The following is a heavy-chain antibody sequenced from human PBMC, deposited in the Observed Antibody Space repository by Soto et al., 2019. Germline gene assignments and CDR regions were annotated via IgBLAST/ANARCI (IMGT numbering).Heavy chain of an antibody. CDR1: GFTFSSYA. V-gene: IGHV3-23*01. CDR3: AKFYCNGGSCYVDYYYYYMDV. J-gene: IGHJ6*03. D-gene: IGHD2-15*01. Sequence: EVQLLESGGGLVQPGGSLRLSCAASGFTFSSYAMSWVRQAPGKGLEWVSAISGSGGSTYYADSVKGRFTISRDNSKNTLYLQMNSLRAEDTAVYYCAKFYCNGGSCYVDYYYYYMDVWGKGTTVTVSS. CDR2: ISGSGGST.